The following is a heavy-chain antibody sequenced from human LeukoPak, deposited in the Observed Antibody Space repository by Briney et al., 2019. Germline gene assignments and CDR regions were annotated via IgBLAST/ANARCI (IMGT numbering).Heavy chain of an antibody. CDR2: IRYDGSNK. CDR1: GFTFSSYG. D-gene: IGHD1-26*01. V-gene: IGHV3-30*02. J-gene: IGHJ4*02. CDR3: AKDGGAYSGSYPSFVY. Sequence: GGSLRLXCAASGFTFSSYGMHWVRQAPGKGLEWVAFIRYDGSNKYYADSVKGRFTISRDNSKNTLYLQMNSLRAEDTAVYYCAKDGGAYSGSYPSFVYWGQGTLVTVSS.